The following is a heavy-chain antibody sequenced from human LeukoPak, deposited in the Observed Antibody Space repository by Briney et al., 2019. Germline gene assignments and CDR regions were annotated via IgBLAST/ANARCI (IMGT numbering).Heavy chain of an antibody. Sequence: PGGSLRLSCAASGFTFSSYWMSWVRQAPGKGLEWVANIKQDGSEKYYVDSVKGRFTISRDNVKNSLYLQMNSLRAEDTAVYYCARDGGSGGGGAFDIWGQGTMVTVSS. V-gene: IGHV3-7*04. J-gene: IGHJ3*02. D-gene: IGHD3-10*01. CDR3: ARDGGSGGGGAFDI. CDR1: GFTFSSYW. CDR2: IKQDGSEK.